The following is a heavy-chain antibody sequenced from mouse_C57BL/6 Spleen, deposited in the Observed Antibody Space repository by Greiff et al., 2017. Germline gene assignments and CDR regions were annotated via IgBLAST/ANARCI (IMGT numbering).Heavy chain of an antibody. J-gene: IGHJ3*01. CDR2: IDPSDSYT. Sequence: VQLQQPGAELVRPGTSVKLSCKASGYTFTSYWMHWVKQRPGQGLEWIGVIDPSDSYTNYNQKFKGKDTLTVDTSSSTADMKLSSMASEDSAVSYCARDVSFAYWGQGTLVTVSA. CDR3: ARDVSFAY. CDR1: GYTFTSYW. V-gene: IGHV1-59*01.